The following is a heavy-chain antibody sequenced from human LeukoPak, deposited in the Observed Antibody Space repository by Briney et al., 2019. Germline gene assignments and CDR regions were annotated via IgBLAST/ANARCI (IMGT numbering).Heavy chain of an antibody. CDR3: AKDQTIAVTAMDY. CDR1: GFTFSSYA. CDR2: ISYDGSNK. V-gene: IGHV3-30*18. Sequence: QPGGSLRLSCAASGFTFSSYAMSWVRQAPGKGLEWVAVISYDGSNKYYADSVKGRFTISRDNSKNTLYLQMNSLRAEDTAVYYCAKDQTIAVTAMDYWGQGTLVTVSP. D-gene: IGHD2-21*02. J-gene: IGHJ4*02.